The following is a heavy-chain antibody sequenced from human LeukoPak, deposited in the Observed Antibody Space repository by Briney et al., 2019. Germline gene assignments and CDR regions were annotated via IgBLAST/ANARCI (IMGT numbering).Heavy chain of an antibody. D-gene: IGHD2-15*01. Sequence: GGSLRLSCAASGFTVSSNYMSWVRQAPGKGLEWVSVIYSGGSTYYADSVKGRFTISRDNSKNTLYLQTNSLRAEDTAVYYCARDHMRQVVVAATPPVYYYGMDVWGQGTTVTVSS. CDR3: ARDHMRQVVVAATPPVYYYGMDV. CDR1: GFTVSSNY. CDR2: IYSGGST. V-gene: IGHV3-66*01. J-gene: IGHJ6*02.